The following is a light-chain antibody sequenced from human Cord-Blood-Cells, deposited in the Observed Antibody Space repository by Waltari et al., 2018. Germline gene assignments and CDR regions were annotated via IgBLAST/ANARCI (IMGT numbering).Light chain of an antibody. CDR2: LGS. CDR3: MQALQTPPT. CDR1: QSLLHSNGYNY. Sequence: IVMTQSPLSLLVTPGEPASISCRSSQSLLHSNGYNYLDWYLQKPGQSPQLLIYLGSNRVSGVPDRFSGSGSGTDFTLKISRVEAEDVGVYYCMQALQTPPTFGQGTKVEIK. J-gene: IGKJ1*01. V-gene: IGKV2-28*01.